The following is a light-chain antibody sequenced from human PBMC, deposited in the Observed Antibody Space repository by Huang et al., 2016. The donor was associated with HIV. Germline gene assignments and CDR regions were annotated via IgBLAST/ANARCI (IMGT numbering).Light chain of an antibody. Sequence: DIQMTQSPSSLSASVGDRVTITFRASQSIRRYLNWYQHKPGKVPKLLIHAASSLQSGVPSRFSGSGSGTDFTLTITSLQPEDFATYYCQQSYNTPRTFGQGTKVEIK. V-gene: IGKV1-39*01. CDR2: AAS. J-gene: IGKJ1*01. CDR3: QQSYNTPRT. CDR1: QSIRRY.